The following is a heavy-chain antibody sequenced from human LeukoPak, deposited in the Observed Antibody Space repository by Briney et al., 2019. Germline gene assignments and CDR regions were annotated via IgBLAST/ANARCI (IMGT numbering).Heavy chain of an antibody. CDR2: INWNGGST. CDR1: GFTSDDYG. J-gene: IGHJ6*03. CDR3: AVVFQGNYYYYTDV. D-gene: IGHD3-22*01. V-gene: IGHV3-20*01. Sequence: GGSLRLSCAASGFTSDDYGMSWVRQAPGKGLEWVSGINWNGGSTGYADSVKGRFTISRDNAKNSLYLQMNSLRAEDTALYHCAVVFQGNYYYYTDVWGKGTTVTVSS.